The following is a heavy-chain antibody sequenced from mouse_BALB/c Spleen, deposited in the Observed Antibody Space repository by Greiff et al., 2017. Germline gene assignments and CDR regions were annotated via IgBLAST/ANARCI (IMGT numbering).Heavy chain of an antibody. D-gene: IGHD4-1*01. CDR3: TRRGLGGFDV. J-gene: IGHJ1*01. V-gene: IGHV1-69*02. CDR2: IYPSDSYT. Sequence: VQLQQPGAELVRPGASVKLSCKASGYTFTSYWINWVKQRPGQGLEWIGNIYPSDSYTNYNQKFKDKATLTVDKSSSTAYMQLSSPTSEDSAVYYCTRRGLGGFDVWGAGTTVTVSS. CDR1: GYTFTSYW.